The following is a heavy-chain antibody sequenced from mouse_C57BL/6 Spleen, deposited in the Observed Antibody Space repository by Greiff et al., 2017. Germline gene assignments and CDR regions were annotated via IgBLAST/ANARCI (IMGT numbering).Heavy chain of an antibody. V-gene: IGHV1-81*01. D-gene: IGHD1-1*01. CDR2: IYPRSGNT. J-gene: IGHJ3*01. CDR3: ARKEDYYGSPY. CDR1: GYTFTSYG. Sequence: VQLQESGAELARPGASVKLSCKASGYTFTSYGISWVKQRTGQGLEWIGEIYPRSGNTYYNEKFKGKATLTADKSSSTEYMELRSLTSEDSAVYFCARKEDYYGSPYWGQGTLVTVSA.